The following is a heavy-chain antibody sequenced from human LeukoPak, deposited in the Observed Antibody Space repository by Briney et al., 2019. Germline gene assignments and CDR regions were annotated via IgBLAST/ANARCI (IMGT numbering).Heavy chain of an antibody. Sequence: GASVKVSCKASGYTFTSYGISWVRQAPGQGLEWMGWISAYNGNTNYAQKLQGRVTMTTDTSTSTAYMELRSLRSDDTAVYYCARGGERVPAASYYYYYGMDVWGQGTTVTVSS. CDR3: ARGGERVPAASYYYYYGMDV. CDR2: ISAYNGNT. J-gene: IGHJ6*02. D-gene: IGHD2-2*01. V-gene: IGHV1-18*01. CDR1: GYTFTSYG.